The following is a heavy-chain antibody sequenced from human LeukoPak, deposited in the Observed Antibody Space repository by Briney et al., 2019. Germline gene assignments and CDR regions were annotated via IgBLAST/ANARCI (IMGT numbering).Heavy chain of an antibody. J-gene: IGHJ1*01. V-gene: IGHV4-34*01. Sequence: TSETLSLTCAVYGGSFSGYYWSWIRQPPGKGLEWIGEINHSGSTNYNPSLKSRVTISVDTSKNQFSLKLSSVTAVDTAVYYCARRTNYYDSSGKPFQHWGQGTLVTVSS. CDR3: ARRTNYYDSSGKPFQH. CDR1: GGSFSGYY. D-gene: IGHD3-22*01. CDR2: INHSGST.